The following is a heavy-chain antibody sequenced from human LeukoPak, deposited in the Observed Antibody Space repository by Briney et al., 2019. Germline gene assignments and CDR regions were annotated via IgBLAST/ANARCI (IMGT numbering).Heavy chain of an antibody. CDR3: ATLAVAGRYYYYYMDV. J-gene: IGHJ6*03. D-gene: IGHD6-19*01. Sequence: GGSLRLSCAASGFTFSSYWMHWVRQAPGKGLVWVSRINTDGSSTSYADSVKGRFTISRDNAKNTLYLQMNSLRAEDTAVYYCATLAVAGRYYYYYMDVWGKGTTVTVSS. CDR1: GFTFSSYW. V-gene: IGHV3-74*01. CDR2: INTDGSST.